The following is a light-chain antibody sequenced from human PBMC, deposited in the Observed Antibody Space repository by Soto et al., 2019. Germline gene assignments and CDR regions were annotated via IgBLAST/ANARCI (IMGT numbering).Light chain of an antibody. V-gene: IGLV1-51*01. CDR1: SSNIGNNY. J-gene: IGLJ2*01. CDR2: DNN. Sequence: QSVLTQPPSVSAAPGQKVTISCSGSSSNIGNNYVSWYQQLPGTAPKLLIYDNNKRPSGIPDRFSGSKSGTSATLGITGLQTGDEADYYCGTWDSSLSAALFGGGNKLSVL. CDR3: GTWDSSLSAAL.